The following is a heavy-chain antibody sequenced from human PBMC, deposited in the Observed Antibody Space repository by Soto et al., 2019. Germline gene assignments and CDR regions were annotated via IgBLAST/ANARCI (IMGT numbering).Heavy chain of an antibody. CDR3: ARDSGSSGYMFGY. CDR1: GGSISSSFYY. J-gene: IGHJ4*02. Sequence: SETLSLTCTVSGGSISSSFYYWGWIRQPPGKGLEWIGSIYHSGSTYYNPSLKSRVTISVDTSKNQFSLKLSSVTAADTAVYYCARDSGSSGYMFGYWGQGTLVTVSS. D-gene: IGHD3-22*01. V-gene: IGHV4-39*07. CDR2: IYHSGST.